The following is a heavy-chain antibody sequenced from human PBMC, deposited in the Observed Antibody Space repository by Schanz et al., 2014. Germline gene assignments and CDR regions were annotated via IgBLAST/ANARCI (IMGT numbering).Heavy chain of an antibody. D-gene: IGHD6-6*01. CDR2: INLSGGST. J-gene: IGHJ4*02. V-gene: IGHV1-46*03. CDR1: GYTFTTYY. Sequence: QVQLLQSGAEVKKPGASMKVSCKASGYTFTTYYMLWVRQAPGQGLEWMGIINLSGGSTRYGQKFQGRITVTTDTSTSTVYLELSSLRSDDTAVYYCGRGFSRSYIDFWGQGTLITVSA. CDR3: GRGFSRSYIDF.